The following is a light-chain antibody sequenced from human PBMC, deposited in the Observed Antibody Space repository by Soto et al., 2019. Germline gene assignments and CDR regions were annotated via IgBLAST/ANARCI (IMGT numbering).Light chain of an antibody. V-gene: IGKV3D-20*02. J-gene: IGKJ5*01. CDR2: DAS. Sequence: EIVLTQSPGTLSLSPGERATLSCRASQSVSNTYLAWYQQKPGQAPRLLIYDASSRATDIPDRFSGSGSGTDFTLTISRLEPEDFAVYYCQQRSNWPSITFGQGTRLEIK. CDR1: QSVSNTY. CDR3: QQRSNWPSIT.